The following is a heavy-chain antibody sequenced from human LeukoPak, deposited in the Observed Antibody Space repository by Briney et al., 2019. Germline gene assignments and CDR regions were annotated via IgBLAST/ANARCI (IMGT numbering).Heavy chain of an antibody. J-gene: IGHJ4*02. CDR1: GFTFMSYA. V-gene: IGHV3-33*01. Sequence: GGSLRLSCAASGFTFMSYAMDWVRQTPGKGLEWVAVIWADASNEYYADSVKGRFTISRDNSKNTLYLQMNSLRAEDTAVYYCARDSQWLLPDTNFDYWGQGTLVTVSS. CDR2: IWADASNE. CDR3: ARDSQWLLPDTNFDY. D-gene: IGHD3-22*01.